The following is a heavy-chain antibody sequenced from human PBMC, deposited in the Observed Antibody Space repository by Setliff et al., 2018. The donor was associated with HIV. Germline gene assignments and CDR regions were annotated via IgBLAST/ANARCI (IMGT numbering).Heavy chain of an antibody. D-gene: IGHD5-18*01. CDR3: ASGYNYAYSDY. CDR2: MYHSGST. Sequence: SLTCAVSNYSISSGCYWGWIRQSPGKGLEWIGSMYHSGSTYSNPSLKSRVTMSIDTSKNQLSLKLRSVTAAGTAVYYCASGYNYAYSDYWGQGTLVTVSS. V-gene: IGHV4-38-2*01. CDR1: NYSISSGCY. J-gene: IGHJ4*02.